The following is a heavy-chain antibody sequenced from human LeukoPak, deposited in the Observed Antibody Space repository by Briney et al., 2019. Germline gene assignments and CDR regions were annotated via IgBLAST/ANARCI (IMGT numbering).Heavy chain of an antibody. CDR1: GFTFSSYA. CDR3: AKPGDYSSSWTWLYFDY. J-gene: IGHJ4*02. CDR2: ISGSGGST. D-gene: IGHD6-13*01. V-gene: IGHV3-23*01. Sequence: PGGSLRLSCAASGFTFSSYAMSWVRQAPGKGLEWVSAISGSGGSTYYADSVKSRFTISRDNSKNTLYLQMNSLRAEDTAVYYCAKPGDYSSSWTWLYFDYWGQGTLVTVSS.